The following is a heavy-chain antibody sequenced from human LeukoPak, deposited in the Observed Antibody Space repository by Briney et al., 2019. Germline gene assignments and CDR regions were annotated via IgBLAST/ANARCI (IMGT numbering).Heavy chain of an antibody. D-gene: IGHD3-10*01. Sequence: GGSLRLSCAASGFTFSSYAMHWVRQAPGRRLEWVAVISFDGNQEYYPDSVKGRFTISRDNSKNTLYLQMNSLRAEDTAVYYCASLPFSGADYWGQGTLVTVSS. J-gene: IGHJ4*02. CDR2: ISFDGNQE. CDR3: ASLPFSGADY. CDR1: GFTFSSYA. V-gene: IGHV3-30-3*01.